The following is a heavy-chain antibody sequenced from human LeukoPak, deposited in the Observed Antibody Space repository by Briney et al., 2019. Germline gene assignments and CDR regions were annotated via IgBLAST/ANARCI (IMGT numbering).Heavy chain of an antibody. J-gene: IGHJ4*02. V-gene: IGHV5-51*01. CDR2: INPFDSNV. CDR1: GYSFTNYW. Sequence: GESLKTSCKGSGYSFTNYWIGWVRQMPGKGLEWMGIINPFDSNVRYSPSFQGQVTISADKSINPAYLQWSSLKASDTAMYYCATRKTYASGWLFWGQGTLVTVSS. CDR3: ATRKTYASGWLF. D-gene: IGHD6-19*01.